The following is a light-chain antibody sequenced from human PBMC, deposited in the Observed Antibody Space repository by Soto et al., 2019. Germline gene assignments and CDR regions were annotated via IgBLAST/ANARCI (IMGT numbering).Light chain of an antibody. J-gene: IGKJ4*01. Sequence: EIVLTQSPATLSLSPGERATLSCRASQSVSSYLAWYQQRPGQVPRLLIFNASKRATGIPARFSGSVSGTDFTLIINSLDPEDFVVYYCQQRSSWPLTFCGGTKVEIK. V-gene: IGKV3-11*01. CDR2: NAS. CDR3: QQRSSWPLT. CDR1: QSVSSY.